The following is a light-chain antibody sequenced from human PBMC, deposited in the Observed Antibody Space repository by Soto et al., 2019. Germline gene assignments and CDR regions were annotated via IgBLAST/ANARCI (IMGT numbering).Light chain of an antibody. CDR1: SSDVGSYNL. CDR3: CSYAGSSTFDVV. V-gene: IGLV2-23*03. J-gene: IGLJ2*01. Sequence: QSALTQPASVSGSPGQSITISCTGTSSDVGSYNLVSWYQQHPGKAPKLMIYEGSNGPSGVSNRVSGSKSGNTASLTISGLQAEDEADYYCCSYAGSSTFDVVFGGGTKVTVL. CDR2: EGS.